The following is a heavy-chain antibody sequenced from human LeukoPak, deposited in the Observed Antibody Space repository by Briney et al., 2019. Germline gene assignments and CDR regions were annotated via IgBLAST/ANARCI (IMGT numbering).Heavy chain of an antibody. D-gene: IGHD3-10*01. CDR2: ISYDGSNK. CDR3: SSGWLFGY. V-gene: IGHV3-30*04. CDR1: GFTFSSYA. J-gene: IGHJ4*02. Sequence: QAGGSLRLSCAASGFTFSSYAMHWVRQAPGKGLEWVAVISYDGSNKYYADSVKGRFTISRDNSKNTLYLQVNSLRAEDTAVYYCSSGWLFGYWGQGTLVTVSS.